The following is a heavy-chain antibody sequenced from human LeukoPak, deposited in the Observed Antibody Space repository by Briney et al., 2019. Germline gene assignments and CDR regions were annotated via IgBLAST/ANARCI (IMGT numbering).Heavy chain of an antibody. J-gene: IGHJ3*02. CDR2: IYPDDSDT. D-gene: IGHD2-8*01. CDR3: ARRAYATNLDAFDI. Sequence: GESLKISCKGSGYSFTTDYIGWVRQMPGKGLEWMGIIYPDDSDTTCSPSFQGQVTISVDKSITTAFLQWSSLKASDTAMYYCARRAYATNLDAFDIWGQGTMVTVSS. V-gene: IGHV5-51*01. CDR1: GYSFTTDY.